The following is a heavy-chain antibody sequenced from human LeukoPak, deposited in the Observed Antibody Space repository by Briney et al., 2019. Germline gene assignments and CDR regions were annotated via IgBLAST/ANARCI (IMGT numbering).Heavy chain of an antibody. CDR2: IYYSGST. D-gene: IGHD5-18*01. CDR1: GGSISSYY. Sequence: SETLSLTCTVSGGSISSYYWSWIRQPPGKGLEWIGYIYYSGSTNYNPSLKSRVTISVDTSKNHFSLKLSSVTAADTAVYYCARGGGYSYGQGYYFDYWGQGTLVTVSS. CDR3: ARGGGYSYGQGYYFDY. J-gene: IGHJ4*02. V-gene: IGHV4-59*01.